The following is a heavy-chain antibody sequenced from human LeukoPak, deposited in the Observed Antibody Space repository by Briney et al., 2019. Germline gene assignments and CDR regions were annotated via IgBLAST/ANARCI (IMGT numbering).Heavy chain of an antibody. D-gene: IGHD3-10*01. V-gene: IGHV4-39*02. CDR3: ARDRLFRGLSFAFDI. Sequence: SETLSLTCTVSGGSITSGGYYWGWIRQPPGKGLEWVGSIHYSGNTHNNPSLKSRVTISVDTSKNQFSLKLSSVTAADTAVYYCARDRLFRGLSFAFDIWGQGTMITVSS. CDR1: GGSITSGGYY. CDR2: IHYSGNT. J-gene: IGHJ3*02.